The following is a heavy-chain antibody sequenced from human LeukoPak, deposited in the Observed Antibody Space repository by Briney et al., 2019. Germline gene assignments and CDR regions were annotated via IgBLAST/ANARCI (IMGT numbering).Heavy chain of an antibody. Sequence: QPGRSLRLSCAASGFTFDDYAMHWVRQAPGKGLEWVSGISWNSGSIGYADSVKGRLTISRDNAKNTLYLQMNSLGAEDTAVYYCTRTMIRGVPVYWGQGTLVTVSS. V-gene: IGHV3-9*01. CDR3: TRTMIRGVPVY. D-gene: IGHD3-10*01. CDR1: GFTFDDYA. J-gene: IGHJ4*02. CDR2: ISWNSGSI.